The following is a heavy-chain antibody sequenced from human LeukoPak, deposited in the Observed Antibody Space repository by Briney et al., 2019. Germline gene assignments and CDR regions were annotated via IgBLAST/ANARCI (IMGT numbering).Heavy chain of an antibody. D-gene: IGHD6-19*01. CDR1: GFTFSSYG. Sequence: GGSLRLSCAASGFTFSSYGMSWVRQAPGRGLEWVANIKEDGSEKYYVDSVRGRFTISRDNAKNSLYLQMNSLRAEDTAVYYCATYRSSGWYDYFDSWGQGTLVTVSS. V-gene: IGHV3-7*01. CDR3: ATYRSSGWYDYFDS. J-gene: IGHJ4*02. CDR2: IKEDGSEK.